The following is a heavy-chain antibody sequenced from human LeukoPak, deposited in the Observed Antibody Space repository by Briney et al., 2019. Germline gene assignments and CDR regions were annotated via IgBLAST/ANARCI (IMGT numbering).Heavy chain of an antibody. CDR1: GGSCSGYY. D-gene: IGHD5-12*01. CDR3: ARQIRWLRYWFDP. V-gene: IGHV4-34*01. J-gene: IGHJ5*02. Sequence: SETLSLTCAVYGGSCSGYYWSWIRQPPGKGLEWIGEINHSGSTNYNPSLKSRVTISVDTSKNQFSLKLSSVTAADTAVYYCARQIRWLRYWFDPWGQGTLVTVSS. CDR2: INHSGST.